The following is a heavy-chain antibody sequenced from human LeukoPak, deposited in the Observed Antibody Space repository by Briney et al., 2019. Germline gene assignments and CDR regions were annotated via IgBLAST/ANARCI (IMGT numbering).Heavy chain of an antibody. CDR3: ATIHCSSTNYYFSDY. D-gene: IGHD2-2*01. V-gene: IGHV1-2*02. Sequence: ASVQVSCKASGYTFTGYYMHWVGQAPGHGLEWVGWINPNSGGTNYAQKFQGRVTMTRDTSISTAYMELSRLRSDDTAIYYCATIHCSSTNYYFSDYWGQGTLVTVSS. J-gene: IGHJ4*02. CDR2: INPNSGGT. CDR1: GYTFTGYY.